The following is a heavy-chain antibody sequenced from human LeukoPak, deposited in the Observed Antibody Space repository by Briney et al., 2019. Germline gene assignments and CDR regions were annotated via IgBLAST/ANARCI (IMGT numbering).Heavy chain of an antibody. CDR2: IYYSGST. V-gene: IGHV4-59*01. Sequence: SETLSLTCTVSGGSISSFYWSWIRQPPGKGLEWIGYIYYSGSTNYNPSLKSRVTISVDTSKNQISLKLSSVTAADTAVYYCATESYYYDSSGLGHVYLDYWGQGTLVTVSS. J-gene: IGHJ4*02. CDR3: ATESYYYDSSGLGHVYLDY. D-gene: IGHD3-22*01. CDR1: GGSISSFY.